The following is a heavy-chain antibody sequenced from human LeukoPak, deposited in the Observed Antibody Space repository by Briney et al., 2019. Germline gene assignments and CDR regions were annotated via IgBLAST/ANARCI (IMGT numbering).Heavy chain of an antibody. Sequence: GSLRLSCAASGFTFSNYVMSWVRQAPGKGLEWLGEINHSGSTNYNPSLKSRVTISVDTSKNQFSLKLSSVTAADTAVYYCHIAAGSVIAVAGQSTHPEGNYWGQGTLVTVSS. D-gene: IGHD6-19*01. CDR3: HIAAGSVIAVAGQSTHPEGNY. V-gene: IGHV4-34*08. J-gene: IGHJ4*02. CDR2: INHSGST. CDR1: GFTFSNYV.